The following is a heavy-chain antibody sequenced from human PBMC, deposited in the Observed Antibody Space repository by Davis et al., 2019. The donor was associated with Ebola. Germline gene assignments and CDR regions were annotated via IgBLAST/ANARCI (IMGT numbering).Heavy chain of an antibody. Sequence: SVKVSCKASGGTFDSFAISWVRQAPGQGLEWMGGIIPVFATPTYAQKFQGRVTMTRDTSTSTVYMELSSLRSEDTAVYYCARAGYDFWSGYPIDYWGQGTLVTVSS. D-gene: IGHD3-3*01. CDR2: IIPVFATP. CDR1: GGTFDSFA. J-gene: IGHJ4*02. V-gene: IGHV1-69*05. CDR3: ARAGYDFWSGYPIDY.